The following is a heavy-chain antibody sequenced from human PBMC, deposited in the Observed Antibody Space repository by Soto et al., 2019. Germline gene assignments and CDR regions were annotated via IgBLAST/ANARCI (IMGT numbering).Heavy chain of an antibody. CDR1: GGTFSSYT. D-gene: IGHD2-15*01. Sequence: QVQLVQSGAEVKKPGSSVKVSCKASGGTFSSYTISWVRQAPGQGLEWMGRIIPILGIANSAQKFQGRVTITADKSTSTAYMELSSLRSEDTAVYYCATGYCSGGSCPKHALDYWGQGTLVTVSS. CDR2: IIPILGIA. J-gene: IGHJ4*02. V-gene: IGHV1-69*02. CDR3: ATGYCSGGSCPKHALDY.